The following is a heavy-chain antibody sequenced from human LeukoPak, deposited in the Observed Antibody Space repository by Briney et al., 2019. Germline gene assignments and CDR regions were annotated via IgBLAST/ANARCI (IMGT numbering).Heavy chain of an antibody. V-gene: IGHV3-9*01. Sequence: GRSLRLSCGASGFTFDDYAMHWVRQAPGKGLEWVSGISWNSGSIGYADSVKGRFTISRDNAKNSLYLQMNSLRAEDTALYYCAKDQSPYYYDSSGPRGDAFDIWGQGTMVTVSS. J-gene: IGHJ3*02. CDR2: ISWNSGSI. CDR3: AKDQSPYYYDSSGPRGDAFDI. D-gene: IGHD3-22*01. CDR1: GFTFDDYA.